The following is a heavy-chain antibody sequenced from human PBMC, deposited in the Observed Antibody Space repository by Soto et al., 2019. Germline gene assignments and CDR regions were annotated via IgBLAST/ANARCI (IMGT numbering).Heavy chain of an antibody. CDR2: ISYDGSNK. CDR3: ARSFYGSGSYRAPDDY. CDR1: RFTFSPYA. D-gene: IGHD3-10*01. V-gene: IGHV3-30-3*01. Sequence: GGSLRLSCAASRFTFSPYAMHWVRQAPGKGLEWVAVISYDGSNKYYADSVKGRFTISRENSKNTLYLQMNSLRAEDTAVYCCARSFYGSGSYRAPDDYWGQGTLVTVSS. J-gene: IGHJ4*02.